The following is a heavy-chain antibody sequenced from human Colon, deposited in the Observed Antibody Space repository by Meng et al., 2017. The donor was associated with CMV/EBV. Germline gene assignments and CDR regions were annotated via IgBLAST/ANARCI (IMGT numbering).Heavy chain of an antibody. Sequence: GESLKFSCAASGFMFSSYVMHWVRQAPGKGLEWVAVISYDGTNEYYADSVKGRFTISRDNSKNTLYLQMNSLRAEDTAVYYCASFIAARPYYYYGMDVWGQGTTVTVSS. CDR2: ISYDGTNE. V-gene: IGHV3-30*04. D-gene: IGHD6-6*01. CDR3: ASFIAARPYYYYGMDV. CDR1: GFMFSSYV. J-gene: IGHJ6*02.